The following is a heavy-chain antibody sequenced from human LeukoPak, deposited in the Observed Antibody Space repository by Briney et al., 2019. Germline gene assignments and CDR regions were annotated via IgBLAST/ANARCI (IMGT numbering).Heavy chain of an antibody. Sequence: GASVKVSCKTSGYTFTNYYLHWMRQAPGQGLEWMGWINGNSGDTNYAQKFQGRVTMTRNTSISTAYMELSSLRSEDTAVYYCARGVPYYDFWSGYYMDYWGQGTLVTVSS. CDR1: GYTFTNYY. D-gene: IGHD3-3*01. J-gene: IGHJ4*02. CDR3: ARGVPYYDFWSGYYMDY. V-gene: IGHV1-8*01. CDR2: INGNSGDT.